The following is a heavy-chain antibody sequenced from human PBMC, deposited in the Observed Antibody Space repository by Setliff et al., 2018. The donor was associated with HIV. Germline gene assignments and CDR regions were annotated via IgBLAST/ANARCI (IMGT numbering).Heavy chain of an antibody. Sequence: GGSLRLSCAASGFTFSSYSMNWVRQAPGKGLEWVSSISSSSSYIYYADSVKGRFTISRDNAKNSLYLQMNSLRAEDTAVYYCARAGVVEGYYYYYYMDVWGKGTTVTVSS. CDR3: ARAGVVEGYYYYYYMDV. J-gene: IGHJ6*03. CDR2: ISSSSSYI. V-gene: IGHV3-21*01. D-gene: IGHD2-15*01. CDR1: GFTFSSYS.